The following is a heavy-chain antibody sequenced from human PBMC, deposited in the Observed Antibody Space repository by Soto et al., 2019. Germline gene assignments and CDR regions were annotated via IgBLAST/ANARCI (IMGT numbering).Heavy chain of an antibody. D-gene: IGHD3-16*01. V-gene: IGHV3-23*01. J-gene: IGHJ4*02. Sequence: EVDLLESGGGLVQPGGSLRLSCAASDFTFDGHGMSWVRQAPGKGPEWVSTISPEGFNTHYADSVRGRFIISRDNSRKPVVLQLSSRRVEDTAIYYCVSWGSAHFNYWGQGTPVTVS. CDR1: DFTFDGHG. CDR3: VSWGSAHFNY. CDR2: ISPEGFNT.